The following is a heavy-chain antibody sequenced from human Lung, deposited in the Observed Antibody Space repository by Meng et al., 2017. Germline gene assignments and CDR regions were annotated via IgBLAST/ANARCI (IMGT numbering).Heavy chain of an antibody. CDR2: IYRGGSI. Sequence: GESLKISCEVSGFTVSTNYMTWVRQAPGKGLEWVSVIYRGGSIHYADSVKGRFTISGDDSKNTLYLQLNRLRADDTALYFCASSGPYSNFDFWGQGNLVTGAS. V-gene: IGHV3-53*01. CDR3: ASSGPYSNFDF. D-gene: IGHD2-15*01. J-gene: IGHJ4*02. CDR1: GFTVSTNY.